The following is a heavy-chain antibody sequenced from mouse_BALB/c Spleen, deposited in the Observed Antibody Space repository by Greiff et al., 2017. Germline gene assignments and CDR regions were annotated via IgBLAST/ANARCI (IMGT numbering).Heavy chain of an antibody. V-gene: IGHV2-6-4*01. CDR1: GFSLSSYS. CDR2: IWGGGST. CDR3: ARTETARATSWFAY. D-gene: IGHD3-2*01. Sequence: VQLKESGPGLVAPSQSLSITCTVSGFSLSSYSVHWVRQPPGKGLEWLGMIWGGGSTDYNSALKSRLSISKDNSKSQVFLKMNSLQTDDTAMYYCARTETARATSWFAYWGQGTLVTVSA. J-gene: IGHJ3*01.